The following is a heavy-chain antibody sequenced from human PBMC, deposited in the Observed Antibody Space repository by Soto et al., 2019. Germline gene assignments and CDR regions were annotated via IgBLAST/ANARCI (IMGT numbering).Heavy chain of an antibody. Sequence: QVQLVQSGAEVKKPGSSVKVSCKASGGTFSSYAISWVRQAPGQGLEWMGGIIPIFGTANYAQKFQGRVTITADESTSTAYMELSSLRSEDTAVYYCASLRVGSSSWVPPVDYGMDVWGQGTTVTVSS. D-gene: IGHD6-13*01. V-gene: IGHV1-69*01. J-gene: IGHJ6*02. CDR2: IIPIFGTA. CDR1: GGTFSSYA. CDR3: ASLRVGSSSWVPPVDYGMDV.